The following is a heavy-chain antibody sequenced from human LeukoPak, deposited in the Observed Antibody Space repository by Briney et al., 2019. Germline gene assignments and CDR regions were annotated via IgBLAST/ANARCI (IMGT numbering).Heavy chain of an antibody. V-gene: IGHV1-2*06. CDR2: INPNSGGT. CDR3: ARERGRPTYSSSWSY. Sequence: ASVKVSCKASGYTFTGYYMHWVRQAPGQGLEWMGRINPNSGGTNYEQKFQGRVTMTRDTSISTAYMELSRLRSDDTAVYYCARERGRPTYSSSWSYWGQGTLVTVSS. D-gene: IGHD6-13*01. CDR1: GYTFTGYY. J-gene: IGHJ4*02.